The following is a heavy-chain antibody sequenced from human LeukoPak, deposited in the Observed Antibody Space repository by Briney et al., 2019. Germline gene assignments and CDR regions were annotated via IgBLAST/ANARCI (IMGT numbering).Heavy chain of an antibody. Sequence: GASVKISCKASGYTFNGYYIHWVRQAPGQGLEWMGWINPNSGGTNYAQKFQGRVTMTRDTSISTAFMEVRRLRPDDTAVYFCARHYYDSTGYSNWFDPWGQGTLVTVSS. V-gene: IGHV1-2*02. CDR2: INPNSGGT. CDR3: ARHYYDSTGYSNWFDP. CDR1: GYTFNGYY. D-gene: IGHD3-22*01. J-gene: IGHJ5*02.